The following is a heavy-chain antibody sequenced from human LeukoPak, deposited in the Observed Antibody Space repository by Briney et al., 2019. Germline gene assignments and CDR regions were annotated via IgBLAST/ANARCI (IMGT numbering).Heavy chain of an antibody. CDR1: GGSISSSSYY. CDR3: AGEEHYYGSGSYFF. D-gene: IGHD3-10*01. V-gene: IGHV4-39*01. CDR2: IYYSGST. Sequence: SETLSLTCTVSGGSISSSSYYWGWIRQPPGKGLEWIGSIYYSGSTYYNPSLKSRVTISVDTSKNQFSLKLSSVTAADTAVYYCAGEEHYYGSGSYFFWGQGTLVTVSS. J-gene: IGHJ4*02.